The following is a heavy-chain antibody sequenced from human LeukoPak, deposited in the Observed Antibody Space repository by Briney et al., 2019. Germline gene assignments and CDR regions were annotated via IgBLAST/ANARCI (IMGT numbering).Heavy chain of an antibody. D-gene: IGHD6-13*01. Sequence: GGSLRLSCAGSGFTYNSYWMNWVRQAPGKGLEWVANINQDGSEKYYVDSVKGRFTISRDNAQNSLYLQMNSLRAEDTAVYYCARHEISSNWYPAFLDYWGQGTLVTVSS. CDR2: INQDGSEK. CDR3: ARHEISSNWYPAFLDY. V-gene: IGHV3-7*01. J-gene: IGHJ4*02. CDR1: GFTYNSYW.